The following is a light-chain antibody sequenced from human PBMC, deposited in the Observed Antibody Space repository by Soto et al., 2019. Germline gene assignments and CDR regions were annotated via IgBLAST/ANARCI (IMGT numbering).Light chain of an antibody. CDR3: QQRSNSPPIT. CDR1: QSVSSY. Sequence: EIVLTQSPATLSLSPGERATLSCRASQSVSSYLAWYQQKPGQAPRLLIYDASNSATGIPARFSGSGCGKDFTINNNNQEPEDFAVYYGQQRSNSPPITCGGGTKMEIK. J-gene: IGKJ4*02. V-gene: IGKV3-11*01. CDR2: DAS.